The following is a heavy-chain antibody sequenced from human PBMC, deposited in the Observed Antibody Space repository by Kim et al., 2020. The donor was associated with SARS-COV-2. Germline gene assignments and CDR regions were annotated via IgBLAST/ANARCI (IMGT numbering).Heavy chain of an antibody. CDR3: AKGGYNFGFDY. Sequence: CADPGKGRFTISRDTAKNPLYLQMNSLRAEDTAVYYCAKGGYNFGFDYWGQGTLVTVSS. V-gene: IGHV3-23*01. J-gene: IGHJ4*02. D-gene: IGHD5-18*01.